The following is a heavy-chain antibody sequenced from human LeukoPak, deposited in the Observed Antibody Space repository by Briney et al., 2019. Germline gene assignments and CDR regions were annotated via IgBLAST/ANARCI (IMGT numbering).Heavy chain of an antibody. CDR2: ISGSGGST. CDR3: AKRSLAAGTAPFDY. Sequence: GGSLRLSCAASGFTFSSYAMSWVCQAPGKGLEWVSDISGSGGSTYYADSVKGRFTISRDNSKNTLYLQMNSLRAEDTAVYYCAKRSLAAGTAPFDYWGQGTLLTVSS. V-gene: IGHV3-23*01. CDR1: GFTFSSYA. D-gene: IGHD6-13*01. J-gene: IGHJ4*02.